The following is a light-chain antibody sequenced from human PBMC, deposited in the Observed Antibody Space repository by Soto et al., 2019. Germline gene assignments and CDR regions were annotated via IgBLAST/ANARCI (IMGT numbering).Light chain of an antibody. Sequence: ETVLTQSPATLSLSPGERATLSCRASQSAGNYLAWYQQKPGQAPRLLIYDTSVRATGVSAMFSGSGSGTDFTLTISSLEPEDFAVYYCQHRSSWPLTFGGGTKVEIK. V-gene: IGKV3-11*01. CDR3: QHRSSWPLT. J-gene: IGKJ4*01. CDR1: QSAGNY. CDR2: DTS.